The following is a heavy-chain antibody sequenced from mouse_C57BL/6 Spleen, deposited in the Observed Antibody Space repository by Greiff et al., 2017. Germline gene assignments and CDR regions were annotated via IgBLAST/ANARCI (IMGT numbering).Heavy chain of an antibody. CDR2: IRSKSSNYAT. J-gene: IGHJ3*01. CDR3: VRPGVYYGYDWFAY. Sequence: DVKLVESGGGLVQPKGSLKLSCAASGFTFNTYAMHWVRQAPGKGLEWVARIRSKSSNYATYYADSVKDRFTISRDDSQSMLYLQMNNMKTEDTAMYYCVRPGVYYGYDWFAYWGQGTLVTVSA. D-gene: IGHD2-2*01. CDR1: GFTFNTYA. V-gene: IGHV10-3*01.